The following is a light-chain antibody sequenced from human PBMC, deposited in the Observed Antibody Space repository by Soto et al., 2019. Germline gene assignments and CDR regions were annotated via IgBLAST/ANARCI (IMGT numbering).Light chain of an antibody. Sequence: QSALTQPASVYGSPGQSITISCTGTSSDVDDYKYVSWYQHHPGKAPKLMIYEVNNRPSGVSNRFSGSKSGNTASLTISGLQAEDEADYYCSSYTITSTWVFGGGTKLTVL. CDR2: EVN. CDR3: SSYTITSTWV. V-gene: IGLV2-14*01. J-gene: IGLJ3*02. CDR1: SSDVDDYKY.